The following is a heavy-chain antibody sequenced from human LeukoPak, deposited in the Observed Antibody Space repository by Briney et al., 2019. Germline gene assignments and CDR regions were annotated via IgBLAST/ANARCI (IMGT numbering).Heavy chain of an antibody. J-gene: IGHJ4*02. CDR3: ARHNAAGPLLIDY. D-gene: IGHD2-15*01. Sequence: RTGESLKISCKGSGYSFTSYWIGWVRQISGKGLEWMGIIYPGDSDTKYGPSFQGQVTMSADKSISTAYLQWSSLKASDTAMYYCARHNAAGPLLIDYWGQGTLVTVSS. CDR2: IYPGDSDT. CDR1: GYSFTSYW. V-gene: IGHV5-51*01.